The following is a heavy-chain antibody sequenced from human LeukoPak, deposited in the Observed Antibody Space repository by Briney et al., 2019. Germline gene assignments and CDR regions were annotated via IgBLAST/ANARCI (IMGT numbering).Heavy chain of an antibody. J-gene: IGHJ4*02. CDR2: ISYDGSNK. CDR1: GFTFSGYP. V-gene: IGHV3-30-3*02. D-gene: IGHD3-22*01. Sequence: GGSLRLSCAASGFTFSGYPIHWVRQAPGKGLEWVAVISYDGSNKYYADSVKGRFTISRDNSKNMVFLQMNSLRVEDTALYYCVKAVDSGGYNFERGANYWGQGTLVTVSS. CDR3: VKAVDSGGYNFERGANY.